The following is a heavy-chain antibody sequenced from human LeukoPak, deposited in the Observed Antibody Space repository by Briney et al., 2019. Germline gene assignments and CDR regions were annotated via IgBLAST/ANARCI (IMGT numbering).Heavy chain of an antibody. J-gene: IGHJ4*02. Sequence: SETLSLTCTVSGGSISSGGYYWSWIRQPPGKGLEWIGYIYHSGSTYYNPSLKSRVTISVDTSKNQFSLKLSSVTAADTAVYYCARDQGTAMVSGPFGYWGQGTLVTVSS. CDR1: GGSISSGGYY. D-gene: IGHD5-18*01. V-gene: IGHV4-30-2*01. CDR3: ARDQGTAMVSGPFGY. CDR2: IYHSGST.